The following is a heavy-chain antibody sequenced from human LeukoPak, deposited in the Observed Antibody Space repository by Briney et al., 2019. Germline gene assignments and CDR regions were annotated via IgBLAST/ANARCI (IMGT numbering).Heavy chain of an antibody. J-gene: IGHJ4*02. D-gene: IGHD3-9*01. V-gene: IGHV1-69*13. Sequence: TVRLSYRAWIHTFNIYAIGWVRHAPGPGLEWMGGIIRIFGKANYAQQFQGRVKITADEYTSTAYMELSSLRSEDAAVYYCARDQQFYYDILTLWGQGTLVTVSS. CDR1: IHTFNIYA. CDR2: IIRIFGKA. CDR3: ARDQQFYYDILTL.